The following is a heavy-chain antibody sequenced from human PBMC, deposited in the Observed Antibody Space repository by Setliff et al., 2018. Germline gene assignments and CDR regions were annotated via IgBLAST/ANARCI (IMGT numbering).Heavy chain of an antibody. CDR1: GFTFSNYW. J-gene: IGHJ3*02. CDR3: ARVYYDSPWAFDI. D-gene: IGHD3-22*01. CDR2: INTAGTDT. V-gene: IGHV3-74*01. Sequence: PGGSLRLSCAASGFTFSNYWMHWVRRAPGKGLVWVSRINTAGTDTTHADSVKGRFTVSRDNAKNTLYPQMNSLRAEDTAVYYCARVYYDSPWAFDIWGQGTMVTVSS.